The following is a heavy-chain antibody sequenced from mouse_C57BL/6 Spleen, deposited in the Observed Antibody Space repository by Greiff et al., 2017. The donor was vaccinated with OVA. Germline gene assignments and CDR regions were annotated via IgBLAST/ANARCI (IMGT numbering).Heavy chain of an antibody. J-gene: IGHJ3*01. CDR2: IWTGGGT. V-gene: IGHV2-9-1*01. CDR1: GFSLTSYA. D-gene: IGHD1-1*01. Sequence: VQLQESGPGLVAPSQSLSITCTVSGFSLTSYAISWVRQPPGKGLEWLGEIWTGGGTNYNSALKSRLSISKDNSKSQVFLKMNRLQTDDTARYYCARNDHYYGSSSLAYWGQGTLVTVSA. CDR3: ARNDHYYGSSSLAY.